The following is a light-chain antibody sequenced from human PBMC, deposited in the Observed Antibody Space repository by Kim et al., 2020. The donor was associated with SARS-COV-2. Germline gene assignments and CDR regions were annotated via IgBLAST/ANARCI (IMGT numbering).Light chain of an antibody. CDR3: QSSDGSGTYV. CDR2: KDN. J-gene: IGLJ1*01. Sequence: SYELTQPPSLSVSPGQTPRITCSGDTLPEKQTYWYQQKSGQAPLLVIYKDNERPSGIPGRFSGSSSGTTVTLTISGVQAEDDADYYCQSSDGSGTYVFGT. V-gene: IGLV3-25*03. CDR1: TLPEKQ.